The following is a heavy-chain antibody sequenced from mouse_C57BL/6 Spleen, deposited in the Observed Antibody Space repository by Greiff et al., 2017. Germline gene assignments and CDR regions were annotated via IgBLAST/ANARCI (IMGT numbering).Heavy chain of an antibody. CDR1: GYTFTSYW. Sequence: QVQLQQPGAELVMPGASVKLSCKASGYTFTSYWMHWVKQRPGQGLEWIGEIDPSDSYTNYNQKFKGKSTLTVDKSSSTAYMQLSSLTSEDSAVYDCARWAYDSGLYYAMDYWGQGTSVTVSS. V-gene: IGHV1-69*01. J-gene: IGHJ4*01. CDR3: ARWAYDSGLYYAMDY. CDR2: IDPSDSYT. D-gene: IGHD2-12*01.